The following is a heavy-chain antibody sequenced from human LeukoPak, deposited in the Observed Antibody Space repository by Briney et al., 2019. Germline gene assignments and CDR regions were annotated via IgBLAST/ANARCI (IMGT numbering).Heavy chain of an antibody. CDR3: ARDLDIVVVPAAMGCYMDV. D-gene: IGHD2-2*01. V-gene: IGHV1-46*01. J-gene: IGHJ6*03. Sequence: ASVKVSCKASGYTFTSYYMHWVRQAPGQGLEWMGLINPTGGSTGYAQKFQGRVTITADKSTSTAYMELSSLRSEDTAVYYCARDLDIVVVPAAMGCYMDVWGKGTTVTVSS. CDR1: GYTFTSYY. CDR2: INPTGGST.